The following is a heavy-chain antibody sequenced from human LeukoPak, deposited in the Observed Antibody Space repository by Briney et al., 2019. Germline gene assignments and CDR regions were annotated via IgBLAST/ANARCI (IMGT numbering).Heavy chain of an antibody. V-gene: IGHV4-34*01. CDR1: GGSFSGYY. Sequence: SETLSLTCAVYGGSFSGYYWSWIRQPPGKGLEWIGEINHSGSTNYNPSLKSRVTISVDTSKNQFSLKLSSVTAADTAVYYCARGRFLEWLLSPWRWFDPWGQGTLVTVSS. CDR3: ARGRFLEWLLSPWRWFDP. D-gene: IGHD3-3*01. CDR2: INHSGST. J-gene: IGHJ5*02.